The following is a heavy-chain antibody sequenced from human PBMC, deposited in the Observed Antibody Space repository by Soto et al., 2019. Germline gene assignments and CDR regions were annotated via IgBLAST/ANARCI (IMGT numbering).Heavy chain of an antibody. CDR2: MNPNSGNT. J-gene: IGHJ5*02. Sequence: QVQLVQSGAEVKKPGASVKVSCKASGYTFTSYDINWVRQATGQGLEWMGWMNPNSGNTGYAQKFQGRVTMTRNTSISTAYMELSSLRSEDTAVDYCARKLLWFGELKLDPWGQGTLVTVSS. V-gene: IGHV1-8*01. CDR1: GYTFTSYD. CDR3: ARKLLWFGELKLDP. D-gene: IGHD3-10*01.